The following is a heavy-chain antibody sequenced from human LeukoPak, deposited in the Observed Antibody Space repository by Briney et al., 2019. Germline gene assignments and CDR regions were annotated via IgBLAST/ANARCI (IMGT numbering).Heavy chain of an antibody. D-gene: IGHD1-7*01. CDR2: INPDGSTI. J-gene: IGHJ4*02. Sequence: GGSLRLACAASGFTFSNYWVHWVRQAPGKGLVWVSRINPDGSTINYADSVKGRFTISRDNAKNTLYLQMNSLRAEDTAVYYCATAGNYRFDYWGQGTLVTVSS. CDR3: ATAGNYRFDY. V-gene: IGHV3-74*01. CDR1: GFTFSNYW.